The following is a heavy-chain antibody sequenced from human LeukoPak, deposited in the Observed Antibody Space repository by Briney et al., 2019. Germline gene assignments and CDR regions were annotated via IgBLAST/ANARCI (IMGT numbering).Heavy chain of an antibody. Sequence: TSETLSLTCSVSGGSISTYYWMWLRQPPGKGLECIGYIYYSGSTNCIPSLKSRVTMSVDTSKNQFSLNLTSVTAADTAMYYCARSYGDYLNFDYWGQGILVTVSS. J-gene: IGHJ4*02. CDR2: IYYSGST. V-gene: IGHV4-59*01. D-gene: IGHD4-17*01. CDR3: ARSYGDYLNFDY. CDR1: GGSISTYY.